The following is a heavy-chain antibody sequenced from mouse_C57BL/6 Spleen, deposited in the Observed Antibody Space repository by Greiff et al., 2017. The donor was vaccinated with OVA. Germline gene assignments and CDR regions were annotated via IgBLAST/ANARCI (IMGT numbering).Heavy chain of an antibody. D-gene: IGHD2-2*01. V-gene: IGHV1-81*01. CDR1: GYTFTSYG. CDR3: ARGEAYGYGATDYAMDY. CDR2: IYPRSGNT. J-gene: IGHJ4*01. Sequence: QVQLKESGAELARPGASVKLSCKASGYTFTSYGISWVKQRTGQGLEWIGEIYPRSGNTYYNEKFKGKATLTADKSSSTAYMELRSLTSEDSAVYFCARGEAYGYGATDYAMDYWGQGTSVTVSS.